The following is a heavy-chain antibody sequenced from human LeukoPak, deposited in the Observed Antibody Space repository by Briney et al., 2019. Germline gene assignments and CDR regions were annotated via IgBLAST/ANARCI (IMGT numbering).Heavy chain of an antibody. CDR1: GFTVSSFE. CDR2: ISSSGGTM. D-gene: IGHD3-9*01. Sequence: PGGSLRLSCEASGFTVSSFEINWVRQAPGKGLEWVSYISSSGGTMDYADSVKGRFTVSRDNGKKLVHLQLNSLRAEDTAVYYCARVHLLRYFDWLFSMETRADYYMDVWGKGTTVTISS. V-gene: IGHV3-48*03. J-gene: IGHJ6*03. CDR3: ARVHLLRYFDWLFSMETRADYYMDV.